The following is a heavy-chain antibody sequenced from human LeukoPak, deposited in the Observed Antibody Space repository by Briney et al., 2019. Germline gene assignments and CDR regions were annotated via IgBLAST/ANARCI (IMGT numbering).Heavy chain of an antibody. CDR1: GYTFTSYY. V-gene: IGHV1-46*01. Sequence: ASVKVSCKASGYTFTSYYMHWVRQAPGQGLEWMGIINPSGGSTSYAQKFQGRVTMTRDTSTSTVYMELSSLRSEDTAVYYCARVGNSGWYGGGFFFDYWGQGTLVTVSS. D-gene: IGHD6-19*01. CDR3: ARVGNSGWYGGGFFFDY. CDR2: INPSGGST. J-gene: IGHJ4*02.